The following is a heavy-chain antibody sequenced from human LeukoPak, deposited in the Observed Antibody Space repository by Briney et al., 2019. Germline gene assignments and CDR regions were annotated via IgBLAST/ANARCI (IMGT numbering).Heavy chain of an antibody. CDR1: GYTFTSYG. J-gene: IGHJ5*02. D-gene: IGHD4-11*01. CDR2: ISAYNGNT. V-gene: IGHV1-18*01. CDR3: ARVNPGTPVSDNWFDP. Sequence: ASVKVSCKASGYTFTSYGISWVRQAPGQGLEWMGWISAYNGNTNYAQKLQGRVTMTTDTSTSTAYMELRSLRSDDTAVYYCARVNPGTPVSDNWFDPWGQGTLVTVSS.